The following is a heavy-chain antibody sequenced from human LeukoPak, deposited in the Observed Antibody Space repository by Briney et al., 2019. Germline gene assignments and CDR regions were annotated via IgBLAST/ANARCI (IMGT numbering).Heavy chain of an antibody. Sequence: GGSLRLSCAASGFIFSSYSMNWVRQAPGKGLEWVSSISSSSSYIYYADSVKGRFTISRDNSKNTLYLQMNSLRAEDTAVYYCARSTVTYDAFDIWGQGTMVTVSS. J-gene: IGHJ3*02. CDR3: ARSTVTYDAFDI. D-gene: IGHD4-17*01. CDR2: ISSSSSYI. V-gene: IGHV3-21*01. CDR1: GFIFSSYS.